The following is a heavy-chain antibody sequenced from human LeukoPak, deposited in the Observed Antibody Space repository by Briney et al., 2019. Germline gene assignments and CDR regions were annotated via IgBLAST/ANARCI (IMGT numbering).Heavy chain of an antibody. D-gene: IGHD3-22*01. CDR1: GFTFSSYA. CDR2: ISGSGGST. V-gene: IGHV3-23*01. J-gene: IGHJ4*02. CDR3: AKDNYYDSSNY. Sequence: GGSLRLSCAASGFTFSSYAMSWVRQAPGKGLEWVSAISGSGGSTYYADSVKGRFTISRGNSKNTLYLQMNSLRAEDTAVYYCAKDNYYDSSNYWGQGTLVTVSS.